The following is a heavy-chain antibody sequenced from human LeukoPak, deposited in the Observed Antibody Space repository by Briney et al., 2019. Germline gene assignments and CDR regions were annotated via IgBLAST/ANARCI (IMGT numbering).Heavy chain of an antibody. D-gene: IGHD6-13*01. CDR1: GFTFTNYA. CDR2: IWYDGSNK. CDR3: ARAGYSSSWYLGY. V-gene: IGHV3-33*08. Sequence: PGGSLRLSCAASGFTFTNYAMSWVRQAPGKGLEWVAVIWYDGSNKYYADSVKGRFTISRDNSKNTLYLQMNSLRAEDTAVYYCARAGYSSSWYLGYWGQGTLVTVSS. J-gene: IGHJ4*02.